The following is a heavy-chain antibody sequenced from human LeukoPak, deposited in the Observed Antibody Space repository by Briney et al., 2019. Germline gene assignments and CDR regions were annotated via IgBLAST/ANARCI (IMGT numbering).Heavy chain of an antibody. Sequence: SETLSLTCTVSGGSISSYYWSWIRQPPGKGLEWIGYIYYSGSTNYNPSLKSRVTISVDTSKNQFSLKQSSVTAADTAVYYCARAAYDFWSGPKGLFDYWGQGTLVTVSS. V-gene: IGHV4-59*01. J-gene: IGHJ4*02. D-gene: IGHD3-3*01. CDR1: GGSISSYY. CDR3: ARAAYDFWSGPKGLFDY. CDR2: IYYSGST.